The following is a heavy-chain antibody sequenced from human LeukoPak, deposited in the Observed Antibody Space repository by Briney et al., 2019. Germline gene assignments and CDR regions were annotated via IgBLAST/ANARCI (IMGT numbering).Heavy chain of an antibody. CDR2: ISSSGFST. Sequence: GGSLRLSCAASGFNFSDYYMSWIRQAPGKGLEWVSYISSSGFSTYYAGSVKGRITISRDNARNSLYLQMNSLAPEDTALYYCARGKRRFDYWGQGTLVSVSS. CDR3: ARGKRRFDY. J-gene: IGHJ4*02. V-gene: IGHV3-11*01. CDR1: GFNFSDYY.